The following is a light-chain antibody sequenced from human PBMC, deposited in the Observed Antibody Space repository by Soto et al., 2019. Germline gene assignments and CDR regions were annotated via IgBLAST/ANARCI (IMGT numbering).Light chain of an antibody. Sequence: QSALTQPRSVSGSPGQSVTISCTGTSSDVGGYNYVSWYQQHPGKAHKLMIYDVSQRPSGVPDRLSGSKSGNTASLTISGLQAEDEADYYCCSYAGSYTLYVFGTGTKVTVL. CDR1: SSDVGGYNY. CDR2: DVS. CDR3: CSYAGSYTLYV. V-gene: IGLV2-11*01. J-gene: IGLJ1*01.